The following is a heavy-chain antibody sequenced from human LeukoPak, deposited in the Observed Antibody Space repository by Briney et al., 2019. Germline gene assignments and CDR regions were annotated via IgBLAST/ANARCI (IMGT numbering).Heavy chain of an antibody. CDR2: INPNSGGT. Sequence: GASVKVSCKTSGYTFTGYYMHWVRQAPGQGLEWMGWINPNSGGTNYAQKFQGRVTMTRDTSISTAYMELSRLRSDDTAVYYCARGGYYSSSWLQHWGQGTLVTVSS. J-gene: IGHJ1*01. CDR3: ARGGYYSSSWLQH. D-gene: IGHD6-13*01. V-gene: IGHV1-2*02. CDR1: GYTFTGYY.